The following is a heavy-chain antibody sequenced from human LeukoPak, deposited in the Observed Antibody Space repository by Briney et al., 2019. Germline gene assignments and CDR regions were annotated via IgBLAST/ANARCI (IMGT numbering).Heavy chain of an antibody. V-gene: IGHV1-18*01. Sequence: GASVKVSCKASGYTFTSYGISWVRQAPGQGLEWMGWISAYNGNTNYAQKLQGRVTMTTDTSTSTAYMELRSLRSDETAVYYCASGDFWSGYYTKKNYYYGMDVWGQGTTVTVSS. J-gene: IGHJ6*02. CDR2: ISAYNGNT. CDR3: ASGDFWSGYYTKKNYYYGMDV. D-gene: IGHD3-3*01. CDR1: GYTFTSYG.